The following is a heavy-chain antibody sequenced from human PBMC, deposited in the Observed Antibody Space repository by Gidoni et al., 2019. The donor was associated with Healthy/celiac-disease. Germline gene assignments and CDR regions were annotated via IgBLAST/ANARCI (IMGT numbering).Heavy chain of an antibody. CDR1: GYTFTSYD. J-gene: IGHJ5*02. Sequence: QVQLVQSGAEVKKPGASVKVSCKASGYTFTSYDINWVRQATGQGLEWMGWMNPNSGNTGYAQKFQGRVTMTRNTSISTAYMELSSLRSEDTAVYYCARALPIGRGRYSSSWYPTERRFDPWGQGTLVTVSS. D-gene: IGHD6-13*01. V-gene: IGHV1-8*01. CDR3: ARALPIGRGRYSSSWYPTERRFDP. CDR2: MNPNSGNT.